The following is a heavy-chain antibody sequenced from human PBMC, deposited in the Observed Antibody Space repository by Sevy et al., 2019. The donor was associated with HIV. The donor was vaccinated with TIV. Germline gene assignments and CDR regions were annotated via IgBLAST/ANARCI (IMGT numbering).Heavy chain of an antibody. D-gene: IGHD6-6*01. CDR2: TFYRSKWYS. V-gene: IGHV6-1*01. CDR3: ARGMNSSSGPYYYYYMDV. J-gene: IGHJ6*03. Sequence: SQTLSLTCAISGDSVSSNSAAWNWIRQSPSRGLEWLGRTFYRSKWYSDYAVSVKSRITINADTSKNQFSLQLNSVTPEDTAVYFCARGMNSSSGPYYYYYMDVWGKGTTVTVSS. CDR1: GDSVSSNSAA.